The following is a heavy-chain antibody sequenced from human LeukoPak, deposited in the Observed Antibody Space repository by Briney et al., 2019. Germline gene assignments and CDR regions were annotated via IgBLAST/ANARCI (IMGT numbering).Heavy chain of an antibody. Sequence: GGSLRLSCAASGFTFSNAWMSWVRQAPGKGLQWVGRIKSKPDGGPTDYAAPVKGRFTISREDSKNTLYLQMNSLKTEDTAVYYCLRDWYGSGSYWQIRESYFDYWGQGTLVTVSS. CDR1: GFTFSNAW. V-gene: IGHV3-15*01. CDR2: IKSKPDGGPT. J-gene: IGHJ4*02. D-gene: IGHD3-10*01. CDR3: LRDWYGSGSYWQIRESYFDY.